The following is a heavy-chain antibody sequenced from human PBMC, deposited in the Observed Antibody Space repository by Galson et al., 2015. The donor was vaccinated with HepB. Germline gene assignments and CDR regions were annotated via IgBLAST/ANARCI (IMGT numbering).Heavy chain of an antibody. V-gene: IGHV2-70*11. Sequence: PALVKPTQTLTLTCTFSGFSLGASGMCVSWIRQPPGKALEWLARIDWDDDKYYSTSLKTRLTISKDTSKNQVVLTLTNMDPVDTATYYCARMNVPYSGSYFFRGRGYNYYAMDVWGQGTTVTVSS. CDR3: ARMNVPYSGSYFFRGRGYNYYAMDV. CDR2: IDWDDDK. D-gene: IGHD1-26*01. CDR1: GFSLGASGMC. J-gene: IGHJ6*02.